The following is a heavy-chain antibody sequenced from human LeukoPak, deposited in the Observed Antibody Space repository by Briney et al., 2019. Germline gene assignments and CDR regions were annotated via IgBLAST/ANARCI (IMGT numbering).Heavy chain of an antibody. Sequence: GGSLRLSCVASGFTFSSYGMRWVRQARGKGLEWVAVIWYDGSEKYYADSVKGRFTISRDNSKNTLYLQMDSLRAEDTAVYYCSAFDVWGQGTIVTVSS. V-gene: IGHV3-33*01. CDR2: IWYDGSEK. J-gene: IGHJ3*01. CDR1: GFTFSSYG. CDR3: SAFDV.